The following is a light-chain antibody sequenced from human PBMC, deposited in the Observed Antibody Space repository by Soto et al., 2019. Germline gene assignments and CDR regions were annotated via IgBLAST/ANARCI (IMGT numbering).Light chain of an antibody. J-gene: IGKJ1*01. Sequence: IQLTQSPSSLSATVGDRVTITCRASQGISTYLAWYQQKPGKAPKLLIYAASTLQSGVPGRFSGRGSGTDFTLTISSLQPEDFATYYCQQLNSYPRTFGPGTKVEIK. V-gene: IGKV1-9*01. CDR3: QQLNSYPRT. CDR1: QGISTY. CDR2: AAS.